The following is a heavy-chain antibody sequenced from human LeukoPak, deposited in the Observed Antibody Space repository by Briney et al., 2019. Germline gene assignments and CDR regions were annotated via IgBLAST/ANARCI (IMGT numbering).Heavy chain of an antibody. V-gene: IGHV3-43*02. J-gene: IGHJ4*02. CDR2: ISGDGGST. Sequence: GGSLRLSCAASGFTFDDYAMHWVRQAPGKGLEWVSLISGDGGSTYYADSVKGRFTISRDNSKNSLYLQMNSLRTEDTALYYCAKDYAGTYYDYVWGSYRDNYFDHWGQGALVTVSS. D-gene: IGHD3-16*02. CDR1: GFTFDDYA. CDR3: AKDYAGTYYDYVWGSYRDNYFDH.